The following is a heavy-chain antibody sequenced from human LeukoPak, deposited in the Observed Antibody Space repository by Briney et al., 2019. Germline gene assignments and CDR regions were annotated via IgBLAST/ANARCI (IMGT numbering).Heavy chain of an antibody. J-gene: IGHJ3*02. Sequence: GASLRLSCTASGFTFSSYAMSWVRQAPGKGLEWVSAISGSGGSTYYADSVKGRFTISRDNSKNTLYLQMNSLRAEDTAVYYCAKDRRRITMIVVVIKTDAFDIWGQGTMVSVSS. CDR3: AKDRRRITMIVVVIKTDAFDI. D-gene: IGHD3-22*01. CDR2: ISGSGGST. V-gene: IGHV3-23*01. CDR1: GFTFSSYA.